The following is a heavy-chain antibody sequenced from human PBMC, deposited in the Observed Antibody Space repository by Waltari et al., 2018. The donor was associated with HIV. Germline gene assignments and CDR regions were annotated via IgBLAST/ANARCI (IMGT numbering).Heavy chain of an antibody. Sequence: QVQLVQSGAEVKKPGSSVKVPCRAPGGTFSNNGTSWLRQAPGQGLEWMGGIIPMFGTAKYAQKFQGRVTITADESTSTAYMEVSSLRHEDTAVYYCARGKDSSSWYHDSHYYGMDVWGQGTTVTVSS. CDR2: IIPMFGTA. CDR1: GGTFSNNG. J-gene: IGHJ6*02. CDR3: ARGKDSSSWYHDSHYYGMDV. D-gene: IGHD6-13*01. V-gene: IGHV1-69*01.